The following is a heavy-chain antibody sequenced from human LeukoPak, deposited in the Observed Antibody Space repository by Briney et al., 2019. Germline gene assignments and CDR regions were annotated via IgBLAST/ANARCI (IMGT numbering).Heavy chain of an antibody. CDR2: ITWNSGSI. J-gene: IGHJ4*02. D-gene: IGHD3-10*01. Sequence: GRSLRLSCAASGFTFDDYAMHWVRQAPGKGLEWVSGITWNSGSIGYADTVKGRFTISRDNAKNSLFLQMNSLRAEDTALYYCAKAYYYGSGSYYKGPLDYWGQGTLVTVSS. CDR1: GFTFDDYA. CDR3: AKAYYYGSGSYYKGPLDY. V-gene: IGHV3-9*01.